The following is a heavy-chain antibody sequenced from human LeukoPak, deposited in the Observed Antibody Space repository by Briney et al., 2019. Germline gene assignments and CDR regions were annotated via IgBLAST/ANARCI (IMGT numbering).Heavy chain of an antibody. CDR3: ASQSGYYSYSNY. D-gene: IGHD3-22*01. CDR1: GFSFSAYW. Sequence: GGSLRLSCVASGFSFSAYWMTWVRQAPGKGLEWVANIKQDGNEKYYVDSVMGRFTISRDNAKNSLFLQMNSLRAEDTAVYFCASQSGYYSYSNYWGQGTLVTVSS. V-gene: IGHV3-7*01. J-gene: IGHJ4*02. CDR2: IKQDGNEK.